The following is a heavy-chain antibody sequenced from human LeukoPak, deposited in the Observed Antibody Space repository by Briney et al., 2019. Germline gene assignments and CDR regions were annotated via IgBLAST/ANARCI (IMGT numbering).Heavy chain of an antibody. J-gene: IGHJ3*02. CDR2: ISGSGGST. Sequence: GGSLRLSCAASGFTFSSYAMSWVRQAPGKGLEWVSAISGSGGSTYYADSVKGRFTISRDNSKNTLYLQMNSLRAEDTAVYCCAKGGYSSPDHDAFDIWGQGTMVTVSS. V-gene: IGHV3-23*01. CDR1: GFTFSSYA. CDR3: AKGGYSSPDHDAFDI. D-gene: IGHD6-13*01.